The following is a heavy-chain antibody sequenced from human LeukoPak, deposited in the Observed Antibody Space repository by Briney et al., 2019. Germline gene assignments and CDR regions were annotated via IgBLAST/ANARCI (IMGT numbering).Heavy chain of an antibody. CDR1: SGSISTSNYY. J-gene: IGHJ3*02. D-gene: IGHD3-16*01. V-gene: IGHV4-39*07. CDR3: AKSNAYGLIDI. Sequence: SETLSLTCTVSSGSISTSNYYWGWVRRPPGKALEWIGNIFYSGSTYYSPSLKSRVTISLDTSRNQFSLKLNSVTAADTAVYYCAKSNAYGLIDIWGQGTMVTVSS. CDR2: IFYSGST.